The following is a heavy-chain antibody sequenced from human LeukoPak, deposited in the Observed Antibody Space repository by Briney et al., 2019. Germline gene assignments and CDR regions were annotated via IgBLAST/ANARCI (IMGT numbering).Heavy chain of an antibody. V-gene: IGHV4-59*01. J-gene: IGHJ6*03. CDR1: GGSISSYY. CDR2: IYYSGST. D-gene: IGHD3-10*01. Sequence: PSETLSLTCTVSGGSISSYYWSWIRQPPGKGLEWIGYIYYSGSTNYNPSLKSRVTISVDTSKNQFSLKLSSVTAADTAVYYCARGGGVLLWFGELSPYMDVWGKGTTVTISS. CDR3: ARGGGVLLWFGELSPYMDV.